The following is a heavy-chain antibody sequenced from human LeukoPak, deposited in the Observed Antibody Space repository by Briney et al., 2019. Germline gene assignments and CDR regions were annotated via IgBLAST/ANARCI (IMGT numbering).Heavy chain of an antibody. Sequence: GGSLRLSCAASGFTVSDNYMNWVRQAPGKGLEWVSVIYSGGSTNYADSVKGRFTSSRDNRKNTLYLQMNSLRAEDTAIYYCARDHYGGLDYWGQGTLVTVSS. CDR1: GFTVSDNY. CDR3: ARDHYGGLDY. D-gene: IGHD3-10*01. J-gene: IGHJ4*02. V-gene: IGHV3-53*01. CDR2: IYSGGST.